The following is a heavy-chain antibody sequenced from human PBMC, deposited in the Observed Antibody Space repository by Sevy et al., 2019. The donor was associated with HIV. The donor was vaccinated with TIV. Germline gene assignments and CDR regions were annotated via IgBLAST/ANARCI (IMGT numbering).Heavy chain of an antibody. Sequence: LRLSCAASGFTFSSYAMSWVRQAPGKGLEWVSAISGSGGSTYYADSVKGRFTISRDNSKNTLYLQMNSLRAEDTAVYYCAKGGVVVVAARYYYYGMDVWGQGTTVTVSS. CDR2: ISGSGGST. D-gene: IGHD2-15*01. J-gene: IGHJ6*02. CDR1: GFTFSSYA. V-gene: IGHV3-23*01. CDR3: AKGGVVVVAARYYYYGMDV.